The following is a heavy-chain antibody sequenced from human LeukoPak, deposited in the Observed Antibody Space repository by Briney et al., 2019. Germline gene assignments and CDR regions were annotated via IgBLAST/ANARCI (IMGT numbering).Heavy chain of an antibody. CDR1: GYTFTSYY. Sequence: ASVKVSCKASGYTFTSYYMHWVRQAPGQGLEWMGIINPSGGSTSYAQKFQDRVTMTRDTSTSTVYMELSSLRSEDTAVYYCAGGYYYDSSGPIIDYAFDIWGQGTMVTVSS. CDR2: INPSGGST. D-gene: IGHD3-22*01. J-gene: IGHJ3*02. V-gene: IGHV1-46*01. CDR3: AGGYYYDSSGPIIDYAFDI.